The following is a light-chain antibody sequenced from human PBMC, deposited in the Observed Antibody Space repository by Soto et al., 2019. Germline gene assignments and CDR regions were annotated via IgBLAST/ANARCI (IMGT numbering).Light chain of an antibody. CDR2: KES. CDR3: QQYTIIPWT. J-gene: IGKJ1*01. V-gene: IGKV1-5*03. CDR1: QRISIW. Sequence: DIQMTQSPSSLSASVGERVTVTCRASQRISIWLAWYQQRPGKAPKLLIYKESSLQTGVPSRISGSGSGTEFPLTISSLQLNDFALYYSQQYTIIPWTFGQGTRVDLK.